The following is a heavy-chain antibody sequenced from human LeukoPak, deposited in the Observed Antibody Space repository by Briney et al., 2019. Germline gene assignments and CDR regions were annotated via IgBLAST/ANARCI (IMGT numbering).Heavy chain of an antibody. CDR2: ICSNDNNT. CDR3: AKEGSSGWYAFDI. CDR1: GFTFSSYA. D-gene: IGHD6-19*01. J-gene: IGHJ3*02. Sequence: GGSLRLSCAASGFTFSSYAMNWVRQAPGKGLEWVSAICSNDNNTYYANSVKGRFTISRDNSKNTLYLQMNSLRAEDTAVYYCAKEGSSGWYAFDIWGQGTMVTVSS. V-gene: IGHV3-23*01.